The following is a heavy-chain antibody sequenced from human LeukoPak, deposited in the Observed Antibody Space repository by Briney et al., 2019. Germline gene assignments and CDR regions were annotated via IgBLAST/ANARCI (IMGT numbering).Heavy chain of an antibody. CDR3: ARDLYDFWSGYWANYYYYGMDV. CDR2: IYYSGST. V-gene: IGHV4-39*02. D-gene: IGHD3-3*01. CDR1: GGSISSSSYY. J-gene: IGHJ6*02. Sequence: PSETLSLTCTVSGGSISSSSYYWGWIRQPPGKGLEWIGSIYYSGSTYYNPSLKSRVTISVDTSKNQFSLKLSSVTAADTAVYYCARDLYDFWSGYWANYYYYGMDVWGQGTTVTVSS.